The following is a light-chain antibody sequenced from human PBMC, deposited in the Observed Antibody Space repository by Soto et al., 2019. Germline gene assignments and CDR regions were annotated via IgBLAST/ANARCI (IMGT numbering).Light chain of an antibody. Sequence: DIQMTQPPSTLSSSVEDRVTITCRASQSISSWLAWYQQKPGKAPKLLIYDASSLESGVPSRFSGSGSGTEFTLTISSLQPDDFATYYCQQYGWTFGQGTRWIS. CDR3: QQYGWT. CDR1: QSISSW. V-gene: IGKV1-5*01. CDR2: DAS. J-gene: IGKJ1*01.